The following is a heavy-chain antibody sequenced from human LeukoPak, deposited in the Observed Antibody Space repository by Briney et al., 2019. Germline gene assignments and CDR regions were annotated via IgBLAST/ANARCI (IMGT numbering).Heavy chain of an antibody. CDR2: IYYSGST. Sequence: PSETLSLTCAVYGGSFSGYYWSWIRQHPGKGLEWIGYIYYSGSTYYNPSLKSRVTISVDTSKNQFSLKLSSVTAADTAVYYCARDQNYWGQGTLVTVSS. V-gene: IGHV4-31*11. J-gene: IGHJ4*02. CDR3: ARDQNY. CDR1: GGSFSGYY.